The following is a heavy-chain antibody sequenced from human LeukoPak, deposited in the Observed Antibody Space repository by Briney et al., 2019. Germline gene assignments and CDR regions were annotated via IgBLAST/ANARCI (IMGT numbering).Heavy chain of an antibody. J-gene: IGHJ4*02. D-gene: IGHD4-11*01. V-gene: IGHV3-21*01. CDR3: ARVGRRPTAFDY. CDR2: ISSSSSYI. CDR1: GFTFSSYS. Sequence: GGSLRLSCAASGFTFSSYSMNWVRQAPGKGLEWVSSISSSSSYIYYADSVKGRFTISRDNAKNSLYLQMNSLRAEDTAVYYCARVGRRPTAFDYRGQGTLVTVSS.